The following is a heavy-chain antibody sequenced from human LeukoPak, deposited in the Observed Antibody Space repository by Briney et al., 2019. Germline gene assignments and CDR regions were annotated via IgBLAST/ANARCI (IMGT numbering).Heavy chain of an antibody. CDR3: ARGQGTMTTH. J-gene: IGHJ4*02. CDR2: INHSGSA. CDR1: GGSFSGYY. V-gene: IGHV4-34*01. Sequence: SETLSLTCTVSGGSFSGYYCTWLRQPPGKGLEWIGEINHSGSANYNPSLKSRVTISLDTSKNQFSLKLSSVTAADTAVYYCARGQGTMTTHWGQGTPVTVSS. D-gene: IGHD4-17*01.